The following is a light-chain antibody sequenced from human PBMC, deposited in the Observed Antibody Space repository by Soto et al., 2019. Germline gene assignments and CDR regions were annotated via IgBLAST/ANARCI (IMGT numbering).Light chain of an antibody. CDR3: QQYNNWLRT. J-gene: IGKJ1*01. CDR2: GAS. CDR1: QSVSSN. V-gene: IGKV3-15*01. Sequence: EIVMTQSPATLSVSPGGRATVSCRASQSVSSNLAWYQQKPGQAPRLLIYGASTRATGIPARFSGSGSGTEFTLTISSLQSEDFAVYYCQQYNNWLRTFGPGTKVDNK.